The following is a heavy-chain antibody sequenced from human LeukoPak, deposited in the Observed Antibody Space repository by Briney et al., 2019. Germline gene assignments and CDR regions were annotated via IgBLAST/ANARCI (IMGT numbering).Heavy chain of an antibody. CDR1: GFTFSTYW. D-gene: IGHD3-3*01. CDR2: IKPDGSQI. J-gene: IGHJ4*02. CDR3: AKANSITIFGVVSPVEY. Sequence: GGSLRLSCAASGFTFSTYWMTWVRQAPGKGLEWVANIKPDGSQIYYVDSVKGRFTISRDNSKNTLYLQMNSLRAEDTAVYYRAKANSITIFGVVSPVEYWGQGTLVTVSS. V-gene: IGHV3-7*03.